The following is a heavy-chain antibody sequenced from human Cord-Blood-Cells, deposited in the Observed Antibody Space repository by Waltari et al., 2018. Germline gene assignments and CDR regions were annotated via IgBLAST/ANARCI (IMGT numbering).Heavy chain of an antibody. CDR1: GGSISSYY. CDR2: NYYSRST. CDR3: ASLGCSSTSCYDY. D-gene: IGHD2-2*01. V-gene: IGHV4-59*01. Sequence: QVQLQESGPGLVKPSETLSLTCTVSGGSISSYYWSWIRQPPGQGLEWIGYNYYSRSTNYNPSLKSRVTISVDTSKNQFSLKLSSVTAADTAVYYCASLGCSSTSCYDYWGQGTLVTVSS. J-gene: IGHJ4*02.